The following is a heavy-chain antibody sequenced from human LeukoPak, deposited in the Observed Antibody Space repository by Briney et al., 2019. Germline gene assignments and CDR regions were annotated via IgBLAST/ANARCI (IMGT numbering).Heavy chain of an antibody. J-gene: IGHJ6*03. CDR2: ISSSSSYI. Sequence: SGGSLRLSCAASGFTFSSYSMNWVRQAPGKGLEWVSSISSSSSYIYYADSVKGRFTISRDNAKNSLYLQMNSLRAEDTAVYYCARDDGVGSGYDYYYYMDVWGKGTTVTVSS. CDR1: GFTFSSYS. D-gene: IGHD5-12*01. CDR3: ARDDGVGSGYDYYYYMDV. V-gene: IGHV3-21*01.